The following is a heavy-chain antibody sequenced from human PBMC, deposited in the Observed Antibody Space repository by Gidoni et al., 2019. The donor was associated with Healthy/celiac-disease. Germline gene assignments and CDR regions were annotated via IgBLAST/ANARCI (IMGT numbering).Heavy chain of an antibody. J-gene: IGHJ4*02. CDR3: ARLKVEDLAVAGRGYFDY. CDR2: IYYSGST. Sequence: QVQLQESGPGLVKPSETLSLTCTVSGGSISSYYWSWIRQPPGKGLEWIGYIYYSGSTNYNPSLKSRVTISVDTSKNQFSLKLSSVTAADTAVYYCARLKVEDLAVAGRGYFDYWGQGTLVTVSS. D-gene: IGHD6-19*01. CDR1: GGSISSYY. V-gene: IGHV4-59*08.